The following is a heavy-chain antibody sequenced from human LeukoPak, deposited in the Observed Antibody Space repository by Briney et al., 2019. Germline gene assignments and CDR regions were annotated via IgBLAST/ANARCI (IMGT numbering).Heavy chain of an antibody. CDR2: INHSGST. CDR3: PEGQPGHKASYYMDV. CDR1: GYSLSSGYY. D-gene: IGHD2-2*01. J-gene: IGHJ6*03. V-gene: IGHV4-38-2*02. Sequence: PSETLSLTCTVSGYSLSSGYYWGWIRQPPGKGLEWIGEINHSGSTNYNPSLKSRVTISVDTSKNQFSLKLSSVTAADTAGYYCPEGQPGHKASYYMDVWGKGTTVTISS.